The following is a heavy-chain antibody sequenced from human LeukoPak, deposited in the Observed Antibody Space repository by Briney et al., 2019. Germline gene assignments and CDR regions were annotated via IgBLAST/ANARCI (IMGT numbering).Heavy chain of an antibody. J-gene: IGHJ4*02. CDR2: IYHNGST. D-gene: IGHD5-18*01. CDR1: GYSISSGYD. V-gene: IGHV4-38-2*02. CDR3: ARDLGGTAMVSAY. Sequence: SETLSLTCTVSGYSISSGYDWGWIRQPPGKGLEWIGSIYHNGSTYYNPSLKNRVTISVDTSKNQFSLKLSSVTAADTAVYYCARDLGGTAMVSAYWGQGTLVTVSS.